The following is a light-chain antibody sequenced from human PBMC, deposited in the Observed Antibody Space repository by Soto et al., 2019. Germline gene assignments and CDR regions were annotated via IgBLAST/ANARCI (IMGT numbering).Light chain of an antibody. Sequence: QSALTQPASVSGSPGQSIPISCTGTSSDVGGYNYVSWYQQHPGKAPKLMIYEVSNRPSGVSNRFSGSKSGNTASLTISVRQAEDEADYYCNSFTSSSTWVFGGGTPLTVL. J-gene: IGLJ3*02. CDR1: SSDVGGYNY. CDR2: EVS. CDR3: NSFTSSSTWV. V-gene: IGLV2-14*01.